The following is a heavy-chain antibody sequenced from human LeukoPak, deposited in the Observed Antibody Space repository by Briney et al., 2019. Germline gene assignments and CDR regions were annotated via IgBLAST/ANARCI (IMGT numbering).Heavy chain of an antibody. CDR1: GGSISSSSYY. V-gene: IGHV4-39*01. CDR3: ARHRLYYFDY. CDR2: IYYSGST. Sequence: ASETLSLTCTVSGGSISSSSYYWGWIRQPPGKGPEWIGSIYYSGSTCYNPSLKSRVTISVDTSKNQFSLKLSSVTAADTAVYYCARHRLYYFDYWGQGTLVTVSS. J-gene: IGHJ4*02.